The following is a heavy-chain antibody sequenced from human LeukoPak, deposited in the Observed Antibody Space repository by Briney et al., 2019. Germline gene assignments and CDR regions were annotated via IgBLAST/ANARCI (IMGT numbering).Heavy chain of an antibody. CDR1: GFTFDDYA. V-gene: IGHV3-9*01. Sequence: GGSLRLSGAASGFTFDDYAMHWVRQAPGKGLEWVSGISWNSGSIGYADSVKGRFTISRDNAKNSLYLQMNSLRAEDTALYYCAKGSNYDSSGYTPGPFDYWGQGTLVTVSS. D-gene: IGHD3-22*01. J-gene: IGHJ4*02. CDR3: AKGSNYDSSGYTPGPFDY. CDR2: ISWNSGSI.